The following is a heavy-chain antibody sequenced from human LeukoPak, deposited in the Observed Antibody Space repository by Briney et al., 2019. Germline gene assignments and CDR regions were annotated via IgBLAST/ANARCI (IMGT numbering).Heavy chain of an antibody. CDR3: ARDPCSGGTCYIHPFDY. Sequence: ASVKVSCKASGYTFTSYDLHWVREAPGQRLEWMGWINDGNGNTKYSQKFQGRVTITRDTSASTAYMELSSLRSEDTAVYYCARDPCSGGTCYIHPFDYWGQGALVTVSS. V-gene: IGHV1-3*01. CDR2: INDGNGNT. D-gene: IGHD2-15*01. J-gene: IGHJ4*02. CDR1: GYTFTSYD.